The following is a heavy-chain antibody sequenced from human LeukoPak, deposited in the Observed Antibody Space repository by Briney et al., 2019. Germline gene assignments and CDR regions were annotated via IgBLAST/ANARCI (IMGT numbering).Heavy chain of an antibody. Sequence: HPGGSLRRSCTVSGFTVSSNSMSWVRQAPGKGLEWVSFIYSDNTHYSDSVKGRFTISRDNAKNSLYLQMNSLRAEDTAVYYCAELGITMIGGVWGKGTTVTISS. CDR3: AELGITMIGGV. D-gene: IGHD3-10*02. CDR2: IYSDNT. V-gene: IGHV3-53*01. CDR1: GFTVSSNS. J-gene: IGHJ6*04.